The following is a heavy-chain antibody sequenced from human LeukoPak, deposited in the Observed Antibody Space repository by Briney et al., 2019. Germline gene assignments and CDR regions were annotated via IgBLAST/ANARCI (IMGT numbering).Heavy chain of an antibody. Sequence: PGGSLRLSCAASGFTFSSYGMHWVRQAPGKGLEWVAFIRYDGSNKYYADSVKGRFTISRDNSKNTLYLQMNSLRAEDTAVYYCAKVRRDSSGYYYLDYWGQGTLVTVSS. D-gene: IGHD3-22*01. CDR3: AKVRRDSSGYYYLDY. J-gene: IGHJ4*02. V-gene: IGHV3-30*02. CDR2: IRYDGSNK. CDR1: GFTFSSYG.